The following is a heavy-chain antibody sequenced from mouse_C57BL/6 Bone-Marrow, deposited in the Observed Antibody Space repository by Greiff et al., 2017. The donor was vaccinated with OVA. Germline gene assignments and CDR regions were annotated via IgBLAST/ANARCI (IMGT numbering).Heavy chain of an antibody. Sequence: QVQLQQSGPGLVQPSQSLSITCTVSGFSLTSYGVHWVRQSPGKGLEWLGVIWRGGSTDYNAAFMSRLSITKDNSKSQVFFKMNSLQADDTAIYYWAKKDYGSSHWYFDVWGTGTTVTVSS. CDR3: AKKDYGSSHWYFDV. CDR2: IWRGGST. CDR1: GFSLTSYG. V-gene: IGHV2-5*01. D-gene: IGHD1-1*01. J-gene: IGHJ1*03.